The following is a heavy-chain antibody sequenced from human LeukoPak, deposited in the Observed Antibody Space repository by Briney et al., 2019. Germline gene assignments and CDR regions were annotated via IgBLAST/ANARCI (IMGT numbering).Heavy chain of an antibody. J-gene: IGHJ4*02. CDR1: GFTFSNYA. Sequence: GGSLRLSCAASGFTFSNYAMSWVRQAPGKGLEWVSSISGGGGSTYYADSVTGRFTISRDNSKNTLILQMNSLRAEDTAVYYCARANPYYGSGSNFDYWGQGTLVTVSS. CDR3: ARANPYYGSGSNFDY. CDR2: ISGGGGST. V-gene: IGHV3-23*01. D-gene: IGHD3-10*01.